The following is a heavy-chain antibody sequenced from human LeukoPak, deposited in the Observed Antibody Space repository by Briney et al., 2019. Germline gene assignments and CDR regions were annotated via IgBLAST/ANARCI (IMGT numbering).Heavy chain of an antibody. J-gene: IGHJ5*02. V-gene: IGHV4-34*01. Sequence: PSETLSLTCAVYGGSFRGYYWSWIRQPPGKGLEWIGEINHSGSTNYNPSLKSRVTISVDTSKNQFSLKLSSVTAADTAVYYCARVGYCSSTSCYQRGNWFDPWGQGTLVTVSS. CDR3: ARVGYCSSTSCYQRGNWFDP. D-gene: IGHD2-2*03. CDR1: GGSFRGYY. CDR2: INHSGST.